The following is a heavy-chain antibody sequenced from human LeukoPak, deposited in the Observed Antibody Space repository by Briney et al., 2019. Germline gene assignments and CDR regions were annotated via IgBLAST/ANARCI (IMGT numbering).Heavy chain of an antibody. CDR3: ARGGYYASGNDFRFDP. CDR2: IHYTGST. J-gene: IGHJ5*02. CDR1: GGPISSYH. Sequence: ASETLSLTCTVSGGPISSYHWRWIRQSPGKGLECIEHIHYTGSTYYNPSLKSRVTITDKTSNNQHSVKVTAVTAADTVVYYCARGGYYASGNDFRFDPWGEGKLVTVSS. V-gene: IGHV4-59*01. D-gene: IGHD3-10*01.